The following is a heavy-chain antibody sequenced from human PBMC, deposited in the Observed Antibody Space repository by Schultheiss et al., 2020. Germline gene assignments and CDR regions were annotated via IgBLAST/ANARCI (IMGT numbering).Heavy chain of an antibody. CDR1: GFTFSSYS. J-gene: IGHJ4*02. V-gene: IGHV3-21*05. CDR3: TRRGGNDC. Sequence: GESLKISCAASGFTFSSYSMNWVRQAPGKGLEWVSYISGGGSHTDYTDSVKGRFTISRDNAKNSLYLQMNSLRAEDTAVYYCTRRGGNDCWGQGTLVTVSS. CDR2: ISGGGSHT.